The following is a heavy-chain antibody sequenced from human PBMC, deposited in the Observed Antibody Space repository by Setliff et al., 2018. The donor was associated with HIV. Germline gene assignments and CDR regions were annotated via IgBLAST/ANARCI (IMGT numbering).Heavy chain of an antibody. V-gene: IGHV3-30*04. CDR2: ISYDGNNK. CDR1: GFTFNSYA. D-gene: IGHD3-10*01. J-gene: IGHJ4*02. Sequence: GGSLRLSCAASGFTFNSYAMHWVRQAPGKGLQWVSVISYDGNNKKYADSVKGRFTISRDNSKNTLYLQINSLRVEDTAVYHCARDRRFGELRSPDYWGQGTLVTVSS. CDR3: ARDRRFGELRSPDY.